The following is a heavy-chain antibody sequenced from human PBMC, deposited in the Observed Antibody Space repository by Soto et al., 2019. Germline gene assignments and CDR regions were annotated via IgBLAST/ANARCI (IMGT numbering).Heavy chain of an antibody. CDR3: ARDLFSDYPRPDYYYYGMDV. CDR1: GFTFSSYW. V-gene: IGHV3-74*01. CDR2: INSGGSST. Sequence: GGPLRLSCSASGFTFSSYWIHWVRQAPGKGLVWVSRINSGGSSTSYADSVKGRFTISRDNAKNTLYLQMNSLRAEDTAVYYCARDLFSDYPRPDYYYYGMDVWGQGTTVTVSS. D-gene: IGHD4-17*01. J-gene: IGHJ6*02.